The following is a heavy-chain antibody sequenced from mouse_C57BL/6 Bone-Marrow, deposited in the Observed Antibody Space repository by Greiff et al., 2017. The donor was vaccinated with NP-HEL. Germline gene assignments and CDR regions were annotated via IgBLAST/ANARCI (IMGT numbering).Heavy chain of an antibody. D-gene: IGHD2-4*01. CDR1: GYTFTSYW. CDR3: ARMITRCPYAMDY. CDR2: FYPGSGST. J-gene: IGHJ4*01. Sequence: QVQLQQPGAELVKPGASVKMSCKASGYTFTSYWITWVKQRPGQGLEWIGDFYPGSGSTNYNEKFKSKATLTVDTSSSTGYMQLSSLTSEDSAVYYCARMITRCPYAMDYWGQGTSVTVSS. V-gene: IGHV1-55*01.